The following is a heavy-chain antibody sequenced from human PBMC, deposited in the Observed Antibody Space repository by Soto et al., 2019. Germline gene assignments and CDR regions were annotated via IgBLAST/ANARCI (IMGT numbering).Heavy chain of an antibody. Sequence: QEQLVQSGAEVKKPGVSVKVSSKTSGYTFTDYDINWVRQATGQGLEWIGWMNPNSGETGYAQKFQGRVTMTRSASLSTAYLELSSLRSEDTAVYYCARVAVAARPRWYNWFDPWGQGTLVTVSS. J-gene: IGHJ5*02. CDR3: ARVAVAARPRWYNWFDP. CDR1: GYTFTDYD. D-gene: IGHD2-15*01. CDR2: MNPNSGET. V-gene: IGHV1-8*01.